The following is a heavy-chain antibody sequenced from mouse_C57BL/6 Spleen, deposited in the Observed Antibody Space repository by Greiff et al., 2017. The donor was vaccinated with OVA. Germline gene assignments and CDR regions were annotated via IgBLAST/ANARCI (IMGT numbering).Heavy chain of an antibody. D-gene: IGHD1-1*01. V-gene: IGHV5-16*02. Sequence: EVKLMESEGGLVQPGRSMKLSCTASGFTFSDYYMAWVRQVPEKGLEWVANINYDGSSTYYLDSLKSRFIISRDNAKNILYLQMSSLKSEDTATYYCARRHYGSSYGYFDVWGTGTTVTVSS. J-gene: IGHJ1*03. CDR2: INYDGSST. CDR1: GFTFSDYY. CDR3: ARRHYGSSYGYFDV.